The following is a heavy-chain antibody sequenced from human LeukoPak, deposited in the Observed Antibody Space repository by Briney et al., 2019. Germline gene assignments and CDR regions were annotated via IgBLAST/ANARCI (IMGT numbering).Heavy chain of an antibody. CDR3: ARHHLWFGEFQDAFDI. J-gene: IGHJ3*02. Sequence: PETLSLTCAVSGYSISSGYYWGWIRQPPGKGLEWIGRIYHSGSTYYNPSLKSRVTISVDTSKNQFSLKLSSVTAADTAVYYCARHHLWFGEFQDAFDIWGQGTMVTVSS. CDR1: GYSISSGYY. V-gene: IGHV4-38-2*01. D-gene: IGHD3-10*01. CDR2: IYHSGST.